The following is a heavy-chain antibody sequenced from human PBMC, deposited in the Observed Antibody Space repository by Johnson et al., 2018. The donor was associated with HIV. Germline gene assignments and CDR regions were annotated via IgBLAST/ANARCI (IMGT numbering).Heavy chain of an antibody. J-gene: IGHJ3*02. V-gene: IGHV3-23*04. CDR2: ISGSGGST. Sequence: VQLVESGGGLVKPGGSLRLSCAASGFTFSSYAMSWVRQAPGKGLEWVSAISGSGGSTYYADSVKGRFTISRDNSKNTLYLQMNSLRAEDTAVYYCAKDPMYDYGDYGGAFDIWGQGTMVTVSS. CDR1: GFTFSSYA. D-gene: IGHD4-17*01. CDR3: AKDPMYDYGDYGGAFDI.